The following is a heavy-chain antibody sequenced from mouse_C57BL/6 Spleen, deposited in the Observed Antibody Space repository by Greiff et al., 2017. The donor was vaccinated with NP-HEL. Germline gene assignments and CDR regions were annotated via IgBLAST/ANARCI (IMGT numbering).Heavy chain of an antibody. Sequence: EVQLQESGPELVKPGDSVKISCKASGYSFTGYFMNWVMQSHGKSLEWIGRINPYNGDTFYNQKFKGKATLTVDKSSSTAHMELRSLTSEDSAVYYCARSGLGHGSRGDFDYWGQGTTLTVSS. CDR3: ARSGLGHGSRGDFDY. CDR1: GYSFTGYF. CDR2: INPYNGDT. J-gene: IGHJ2*01. D-gene: IGHD1-1*01. V-gene: IGHV1-20*01.